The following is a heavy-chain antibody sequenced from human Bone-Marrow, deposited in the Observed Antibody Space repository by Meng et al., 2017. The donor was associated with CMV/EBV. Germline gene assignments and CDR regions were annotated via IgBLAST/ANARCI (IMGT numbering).Heavy chain of an antibody. J-gene: IGHJ6*01. CDR1: GGTFSSYA. V-gene: IGHV1-69*05. Sequence: SVKVSCKASGGTFSSYAISWVRQAPGQGLEWMGGIIPIFGTANYAQKFQGRVTITTDESTSTAYMELSSLRSEDTAVYYCARGFSLEWLPIRMGYYYYGMDVWGQGTTVTGYS. CDR2: IIPIFGTA. D-gene: IGHD3-3*01. CDR3: ARGFSLEWLPIRMGYYYYGMDV.